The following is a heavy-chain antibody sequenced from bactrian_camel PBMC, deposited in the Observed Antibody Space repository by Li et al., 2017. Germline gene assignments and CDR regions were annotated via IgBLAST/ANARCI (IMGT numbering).Heavy chain of an antibody. CDR3: AKEEADRPAIATVGGTTIAYTY. J-gene: IGHJ4*01. CDR2: IDNGGDNT. V-gene: IGHV3S31*01. D-gene: IGHD4*01. Sequence: VQLVESGGSLVQPGGSLRLSCVASGFNFGNYAMTWVRQAPGKGAEWISSIDNGGDNTYYSDSVEGRFIVSRDNAKNTLYLQLNSLKTEDTAMYHCAKEEADRPAIATVGGTTIAYTYWGQGTQVTVS. CDR1: GFNFGNYA.